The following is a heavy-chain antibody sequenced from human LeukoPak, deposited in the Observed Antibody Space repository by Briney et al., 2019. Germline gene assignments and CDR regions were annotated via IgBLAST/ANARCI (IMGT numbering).Heavy chain of an antibody. Sequence: ASVKVSCKVSGYTLTELSMHWVRQAPGKGLEWMGGFDPEDGETIYAQKVQGRVTMTEDTSTDTAYMELSSLRSEDTAVYYCATTHRESDAFDIWGQGTMVTVSS. D-gene: IGHD1-14*01. V-gene: IGHV1-24*01. CDR1: GYTLTELS. CDR3: ATTHRESDAFDI. CDR2: FDPEDGET. J-gene: IGHJ3*02.